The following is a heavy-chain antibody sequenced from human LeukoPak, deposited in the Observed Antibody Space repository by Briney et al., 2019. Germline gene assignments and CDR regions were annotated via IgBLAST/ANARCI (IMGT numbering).Heavy chain of an antibody. CDR2: ISTSGSTV. D-gene: IGHD3-16*01. CDR3: AIVGPSGGGFDY. Sequence: GGSLRLSCAASGFTFSDYFMIWIRQAPGKGLEWLSYISTSGSTVYYADSVKGRFTISRDNAKNSLYLQMNSLRAEDTAVYYCAIVGPSGGGFDYWGQGTLVTVSS. CDR1: GFTFSDYF. V-gene: IGHV3-11*04. J-gene: IGHJ4*02.